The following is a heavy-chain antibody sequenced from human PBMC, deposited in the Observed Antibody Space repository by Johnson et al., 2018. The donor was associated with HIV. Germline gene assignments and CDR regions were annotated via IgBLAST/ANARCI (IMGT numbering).Heavy chain of an antibody. V-gene: IGHV3-7*01. CDR3: ARDQGLIVTDAFDI. CDR2: IKCDGSEK. Sequence: VQLVESGGGLVQPGGSLRLSCAASGFTFSSSWMHWVCQAPEKGLEWVADIKCDGSEKYYVDSVKGRFTISRDNAKNSLYLQMNSLRAEDTAVYYCARDQGLIVTDAFDIWGQGTMVTVSS. D-gene: IGHD1-26*01. CDR1: GFTFSSSW. J-gene: IGHJ3*02.